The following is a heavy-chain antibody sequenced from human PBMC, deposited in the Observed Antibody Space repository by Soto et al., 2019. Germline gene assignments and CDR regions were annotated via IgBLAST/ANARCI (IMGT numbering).Heavy chain of an antibody. Sequence: PGGSLRLSCAASGFTFSSYAMHWVRQAPGKGLEWVAVISYDGSNKYYADSVKGRFTISRDNSKNTLYLQMNSLRAEDTAVYYCARPRMYDYYGMDVWGQGTTVTVS. CDR1: GFTFSSYA. J-gene: IGHJ6*02. D-gene: IGHD2-15*01. CDR3: ARPRMYDYYGMDV. CDR2: ISYDGSNK. V-gene: IGHV3-30-3*01.